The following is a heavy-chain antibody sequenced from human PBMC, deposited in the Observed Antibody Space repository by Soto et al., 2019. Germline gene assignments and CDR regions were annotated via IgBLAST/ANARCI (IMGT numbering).Heavy chain of an antibody. V-gene: IGHV1-18*01. D-gene: IGHD1-1*01. CDR1: GYTFTSYG. Sequence: QVHLVQSGAEVKKPGASVKVSCKGSGYTFTSYGITWVRQAPGQGLEWMGWISAHNGNTNYAQKLQCRVTVTRDTSASTAYMELRGLRSDDTAVYYCARGRYGDYWGQGALVTVSS. J-gene: IGHJ4*02. CDR3: ARGRYGDY. CDR2: ISAHNGNT.